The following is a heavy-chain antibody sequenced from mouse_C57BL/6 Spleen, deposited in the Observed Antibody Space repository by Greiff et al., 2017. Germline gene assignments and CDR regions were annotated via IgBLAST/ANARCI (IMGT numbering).Heavy chain of an antibody. V-gene: IGHV1-50*01. J-gene: IGHJ3*01. Sequence: VQLQQPGAELVKPGASVKLSCKASGYTFTSYWMQWVKQRPGQGLEWIGEIDPSDSYTNYNHKFKGKATLTVDTSSSTAYMQRSSLTSEDSAVYYCASWGRTRKKEFAYWGQGTLVTVSA. CDR3: ASWGRTRKKEFAY. CDR2: IDPSDSYT. CDR1: GYTFTSYW. D-gene: IGHD1-3*01.